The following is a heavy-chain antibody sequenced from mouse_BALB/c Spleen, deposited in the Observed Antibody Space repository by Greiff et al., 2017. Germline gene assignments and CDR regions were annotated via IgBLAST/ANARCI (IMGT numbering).Heavy chain of an antibody. J-gene: IGHJ2*01. CDR3: ARSGYGKRGVGY. D-gene: IGHD2-1*01. V-gene: IGHV1-77*01. CDR1: GYTFTDYY. CDR2: IYPGSGNT. Sequence: QVQLQQSGAELARPGASVKLSCKASGYTFTDYYINWVKQRTGQGLEWIGEIYPGSGNTYYNEKFKGKATLTADKSSSTAYMQLSSLTSEDSAVYFCARSGYGKRGVGYWGQGTTLTVSS.